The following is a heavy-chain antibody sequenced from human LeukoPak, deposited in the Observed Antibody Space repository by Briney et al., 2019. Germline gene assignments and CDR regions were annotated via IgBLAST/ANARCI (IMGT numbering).Heavy chain of an antibody. J-gene: IGHJ4*02. D-gene: IGHD6-13*01. V-gene: IGHV3-48*03. CDR3: ARALPSSWYYFDY. CDR1: GFTLISYE. Sequence: GGSLRLSCAASGFTLISYEMNWVRQAPGKGLEWVSYITSGGGSIYYADSVKGRFTISRDNSKNSLFLQMNSLRAEDMAVYYCARALPSSWYYFDYWGQGTLVTVSS. CDR2: ITSGGGSI.